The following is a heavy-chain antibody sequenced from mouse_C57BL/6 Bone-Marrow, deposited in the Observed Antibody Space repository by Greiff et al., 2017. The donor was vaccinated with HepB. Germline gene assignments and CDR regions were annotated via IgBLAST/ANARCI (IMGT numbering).Heavy chain of an antibody. CDR3: TFYYYDRAPHFDY. CDR1: GFNIKDYY. D-gene: IGHD1-1*01. Sequence: EVQLQQSGAELVRPGASVKLSCTASGFNIKDYYMHWVKQRPEQGLEWIGRIDPEDGDTEYAPKFQGKATMTADTSSNTAYLQLSSLTSEDTAVYYCTFYYYDRAPHFDYWGQGTTLTVSS. V-gene: IGHV14-1*01. J-gene: IGHJ2*01. CDR2: IDPEDGDT.